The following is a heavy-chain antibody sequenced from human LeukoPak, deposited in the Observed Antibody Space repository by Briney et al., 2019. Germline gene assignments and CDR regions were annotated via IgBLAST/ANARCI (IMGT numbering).Heavy chain of an antibody. Sequence: SETLSLTCDVSGGSISSSNWWSWVRQPPGKGLEWVGEVFHSGTSTYNLSLKGRVTISVDKSKNQFSLRLNSVTAADTAVYYCARMVVTRLDDWGQGTLVSVSS. CDR1: GGSISSSNW. D-gene: IGHD2-21*02. CDR2: VFHSGTS. V-gene: IGHV4-4*02. J-gene: IGHJ4*02. CDR3: ARMVVTRLDD.